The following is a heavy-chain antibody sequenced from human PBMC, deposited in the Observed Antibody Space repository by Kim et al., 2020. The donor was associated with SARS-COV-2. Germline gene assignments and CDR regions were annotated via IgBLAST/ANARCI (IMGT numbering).Heavy chain of an antibody. Sequence: SVKVSCKASGGTFSSYAISWVRQAPGQGLEWMGGIIPIFGTPNYAQKFQGRVTITADESTSTAYMELSSLRSEDTAMYYCARGRGGYSGYDEYYYYGMDVWGQGTTVTVSS. D-gene: IGHD5-12*01. CDR3: ARGRGGYSGYDEYYYYGMDV. J-gene: IGHJ6*02. V-gene: IGHV1-69*13. CDR1: GGTFSSYA. CDR2: IIPIFGTP.